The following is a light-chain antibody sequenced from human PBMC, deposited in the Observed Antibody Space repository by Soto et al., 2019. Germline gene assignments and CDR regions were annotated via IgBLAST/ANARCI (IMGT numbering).Light chain of an antibody. CDR2: GAS. Sequence: EIVMTQSPATLSVSPGERATLSCRASQSVSSNLAWYQQKPGQTPRLLIYGASTRATGIPARFSGSGSGTDFTLTISSLQSEDFAVYYCQQYRNWPLTFGQGTELEIK. CDR3: QQYRNWPLT. CDR1: QSVSSN. J-gene: IGKJ2*01. V-gene: IGKV3-15*01.